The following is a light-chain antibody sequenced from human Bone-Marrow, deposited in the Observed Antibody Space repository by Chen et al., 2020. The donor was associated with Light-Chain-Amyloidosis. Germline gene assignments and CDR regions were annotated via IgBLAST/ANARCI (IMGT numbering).Light chain of an antibody. V-gene: IGLV3-25*03. CDR3: QSADSSGTYPDTV. J-gene: IGLJ3*02. Sequence: SYKLTQQTSVSVSPGETARTTCSGDALPKQYAYWYQQKPGQAPLLVIYKDSERHSGIPERFSGSSSGTTVTLTISGVQAEDDADYYCQSADSSGTYPDTVFGGGTKLTVL. CDR1: ALPKQY. CDR2: KDS.